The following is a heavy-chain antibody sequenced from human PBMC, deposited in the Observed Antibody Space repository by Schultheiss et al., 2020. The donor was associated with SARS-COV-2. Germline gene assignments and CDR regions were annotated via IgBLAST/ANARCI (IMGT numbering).Heavy chain of an antibody. CDR2: IYHSGST. CDR3: AFNDFWSGYRYYYYGMDV. D-gene: IGHD3-3*01. V-gene: IGHV4-59*06. J-gene: IGHJ6*02. Sequence: SETLSLTCTVSGGSISSYYWSWIRQPPGKGLEWIGEIYHSGSTNYNPSLKSRVTISVDTSKNQFSLKLSSVTAADTAVYYCAFNDFWSGYRYYYYGMDVWGQGTTVTVSS. CDR1: GGSISSYY.